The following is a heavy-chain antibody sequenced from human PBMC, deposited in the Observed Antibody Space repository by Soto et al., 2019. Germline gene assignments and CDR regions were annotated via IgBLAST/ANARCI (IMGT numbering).Heavy chain of an antibody. Sequence: GESLKISCKGSGYSFTSYWISWVRQMPGKGLEWMGRIDPSDSYTNYSPSFQGHVTISADKSISTAYLQWSSLKASDTAMYYCAKTVYNWNEAPPYDAFDIWGQGTMVTVSS. V-gene: IGHV5-10-1*01. J-gene: IGHJ3*02. CDR3: AKTVYNWNEAPPYDAFDI. CDR2: IDPSDSYT. D-gene: IGHD1-1*01. CDR1: GYSFTSYW.